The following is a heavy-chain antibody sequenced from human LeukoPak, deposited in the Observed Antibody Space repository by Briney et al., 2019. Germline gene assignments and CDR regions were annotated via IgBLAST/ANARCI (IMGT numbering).Heavy chain of an antibody. D-gene: IGHD6-19*01. V-gene: IGHV4-61*02. CDR1: GGSISSGSYY. Sequence: SETLSLTCTVSGGSISSGSYYWSWIRQPAGKGLEWIGRIYTSGSTNYNPSLKSRVTIPVDTSKNQFSLKLSSVTAADTAVYYCAREPDSSGWGFDYWGQGTLVTVSS. CDR3: AREPDSSGWGFDY. J-gene: IGHJ4*02. CDR2: IYTSGST.